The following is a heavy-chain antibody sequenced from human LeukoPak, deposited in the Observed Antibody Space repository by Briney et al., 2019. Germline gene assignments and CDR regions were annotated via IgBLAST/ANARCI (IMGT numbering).Heavy chain of an antibody. CDR3: ARRRPEGSSWLLDY. V-gene: IGHV5-51*01. D-gene: IGHD6-13*01. CDR1: GYSFTSYW. Sequence: GESLQISCKGAGYSFTSYWIGWVRQVPGKGLEWMGIIYPGDSDTRYSPSFQGQVTISADKSISTAYLQWSSLKASDTAMYYCARRRPEGSSWLLDYWGQGTLVTLSS. J-gene: IGHJ4*02. CDR2: IYPGDSDT.